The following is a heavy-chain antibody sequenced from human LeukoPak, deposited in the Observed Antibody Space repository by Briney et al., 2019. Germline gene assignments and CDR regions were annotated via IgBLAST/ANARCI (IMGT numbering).Heavy chain of an antibody. D-gene: IGHD1-26*01. CDR3: ARVGVGATTVDY. CDR2: IYTNGHT. V-gene: IGHV4-61*02. CDR1: GGSISSGSYY. Sequence: PSETLSLTCTVSGGSISSGSYYWSWIRQPVGKGLEWIGRIYTNGHTNYDPSLKSRVTISADTSKNQFSLNLSSVTAADTAVYYCARVGVGATTVDYWGQGTLVTVSS. J-gene: IGHJ4*02.